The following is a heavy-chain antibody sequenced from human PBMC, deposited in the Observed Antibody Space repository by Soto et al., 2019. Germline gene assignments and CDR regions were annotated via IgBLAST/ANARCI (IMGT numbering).Heavy chain of an antibody. CDR3: AKSLSAIPGDS. D-gene: IGHD2-2*01. CDR2: IKQDGSEI. CDR1: GFTFSSYW. Sequence: EVQLVESGGGLVQSGGSLRLSCAASGFTFSSYWMSWVRQGPGKGPEWVANIKQDGSEIYDVDSVKGRFTISSDNDKSSLYLQMTSLRAEDTAVYHCAKSLSAIPGDSWGQGTLVTVSS. J-gene: IGHJ4*02. V-gene: IGHV3-7*05.